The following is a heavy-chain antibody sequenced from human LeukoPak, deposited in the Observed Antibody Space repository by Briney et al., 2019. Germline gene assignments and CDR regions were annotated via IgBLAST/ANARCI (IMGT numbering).Heavy chain of an antibody. Sequence: PSQTLSLTCTVSGGSISSGSYYWSWIRQPAGKGLEWIGRIYTSGSTNYNPSLKSRVTISVDTSTSTVYMELSSLRSEDTAVYYCARDPPTSYGSGNYYGLDYWGQGTLVTVSS. CDR1: GGSISSGSYY. CDR2: IYTSGST. J-gene: IGHJ4*02. V-gene: IGHV4-61*02. CDR3: ARDPPTSYGSGNYYGLDY. D-gene: IGHD3-10*01.